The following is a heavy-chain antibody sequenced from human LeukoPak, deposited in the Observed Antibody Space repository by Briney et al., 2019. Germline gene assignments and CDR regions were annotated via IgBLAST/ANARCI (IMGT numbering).Heavy chain of an antibody. CDR2: INWNGGST. CDR1: GFTFDDYG. V-gene: IGHV3-20*01. Sequence: GGSLRLSCAASGFTFDDYGMNWVRQAPGKGLEWVSGINWNGGSTGYEDSVKGRFTISRDNAKKSLYLQMNSLRAEDTALYHCARGAYHTFDYWGQGTLVTVSS. J-gene: IGHJ4*02. CDR3: ARGAYHTFDY.